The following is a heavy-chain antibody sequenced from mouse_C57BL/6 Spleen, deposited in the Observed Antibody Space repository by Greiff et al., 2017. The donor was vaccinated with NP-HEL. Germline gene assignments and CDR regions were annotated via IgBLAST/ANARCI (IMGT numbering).Heavy chain of an antibody. J-gene: IGHJ1*03. Sequence: EVQLVESGGGLVKPGGSLKLSCAASGFTFSSYAMSWVRQTPEKRLEWVATISDGGSYTYYPDNVKGRFTISRDNAKNNLYLQMSHLKSEDTAMYYCARTYYYGSGGFDVWGTGTTVTVSS. CDR3: ARTYYYGSGGFDV. CDR1: GFTFSSYA. CDR2: ISDGGSYT. D-gene: IGHD1-1*01. V-gene: IGHV5-4*01.